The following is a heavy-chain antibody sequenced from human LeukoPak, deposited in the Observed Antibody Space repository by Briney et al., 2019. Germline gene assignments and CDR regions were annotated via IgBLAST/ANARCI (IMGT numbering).Heavy chain of an antibody. D-gene: IGHD5-24*01. V-gene: IGHV4-34*01. CDR1: GGSFSGYY. CDR3: ARCRKMATTSPFDY. CDR2: INHSGST. Sequence: SETLSLTCAVYGGSFSGYYWSWIRQPPGKGLEWIGEINHSGSTNYNPSLKSRVTISVDTSKNQFSLKLSSVTAADTAVYYCARCRKMATTSPFDYWGQGTLVTVSS. J-gene: IGHJ4*02.